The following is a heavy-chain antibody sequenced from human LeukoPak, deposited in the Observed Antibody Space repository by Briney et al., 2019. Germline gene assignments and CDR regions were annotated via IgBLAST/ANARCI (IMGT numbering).Heavy chain of an antibody. CDR3: ARGTVTLDFDY. CDR1: GFTFSSYA. J-gene: IGHJ4*02. D-gene: IGHD4-17*01. Sequence: GGSLRLSCAASGFTFSSYAMSWVRQAPGKGLEWVANIKQDGSEKYYVDSVKGRFTISRDNAKNSLYLQMNSLRAEDTALYYCARGTVTLDFDYWGQGTLVTVSS. V-gene: IGHV3-7*03. CDR2: IKQDGSEK.